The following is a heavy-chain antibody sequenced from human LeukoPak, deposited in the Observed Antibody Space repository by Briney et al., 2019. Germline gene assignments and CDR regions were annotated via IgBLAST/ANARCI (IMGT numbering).Heavy chain of an antibody. D-gene: IGHD5-18*01. CDR1: GFTFENYW. CDR2: IKQDGSVE. CDR3: ARWAGVTDY. Sequence: GGSLRLSCAASGFTFENYWMSWVRQAPGKGPEWVANIKQDGSVEHYLDSVKGRFTISRDNAKDSLILQMNSLRAEDTAVYYCARWAGVTDYWGQGTLVTVSS. J-gene: IGHJ4*02. V-gene: IGHV3-7*01.